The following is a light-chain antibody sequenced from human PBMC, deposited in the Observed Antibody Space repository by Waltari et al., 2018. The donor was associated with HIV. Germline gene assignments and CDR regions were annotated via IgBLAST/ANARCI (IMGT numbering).Light chain of an antibody. CDR3: AAWDDSLNGYV. V-gene: IGLV1-44*01. CDR1: SSNIGSNT. CDR2: SDN. J-gene: IGLJ1*01. Sequence: QSVLTQPPSASGTPGQRVTISCSGSSSNIGSNTVNWYQQLPRTGPKLLIHSDNQRPSGFPDRFSGSKSDTSASLAISGLQSEDEADYYCAAWDDSLNGYVFGTGTKVTVL.